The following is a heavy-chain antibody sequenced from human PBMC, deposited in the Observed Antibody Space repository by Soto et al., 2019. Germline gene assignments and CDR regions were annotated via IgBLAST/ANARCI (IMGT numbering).Heavy chain of an antibody. D-gene: IGHD3-22*01. CDR3: ARDPQYPDTSGYYVCSSNFDY. J-gene: IGHJ4*02. Sequence: SETLSLTCTVSGGSISSGGYYWNWIRQHPGKGLEWIGYSYYSGNTYYNPSLKSRVTISVDTSKNQFSLRVSSVTAADTAVYYCARDPQYPDTSGYYVCSSNFDYWGQGILVAVSS. CDR2: SYYSGNT. CDR1: GGSISSGGYY. V-gene: IGHV4-31*03.